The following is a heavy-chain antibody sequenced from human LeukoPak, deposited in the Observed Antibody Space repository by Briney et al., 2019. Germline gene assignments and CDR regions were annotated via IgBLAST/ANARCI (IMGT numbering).Heavy chain of an antibody. V-gene: IGHV3-7*02. Sequence: PGGSLRLSCAGSGFSFSASWMSWVRQAPGKGLEWVANIKEDGSEKYYVDSVKGRFIISRDNAKNSLYLQMNSLRGEDSAVYYCVRNGRWGQGTLVTVSS. CDR2: IKEDGSEK. CDR1: GFSFSASW. CDR3: VRNGR. J-gene: IGHJ4*02. D-gene: IGHD1-26*01.